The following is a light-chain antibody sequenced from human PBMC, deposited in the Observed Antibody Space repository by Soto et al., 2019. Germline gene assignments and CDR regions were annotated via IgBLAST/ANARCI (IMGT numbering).Light chain of an antibody. J-gene: IGLJ3*02. CDR3: VAWDDSLSGV. V-gene: IGLV1-44*01. CDR1: NSNIGGNT. Sequence: QSVLTQPPSASGTPGQRVTISCSGSNSNIGGNTVNWYQQVPGTAPELLIYANNQRPSGAPDRFSGSKSGTSASLAISGLQSEDEADYYCVAWDDSLSGVFGGGTKLTVL. CDR2: ANN.